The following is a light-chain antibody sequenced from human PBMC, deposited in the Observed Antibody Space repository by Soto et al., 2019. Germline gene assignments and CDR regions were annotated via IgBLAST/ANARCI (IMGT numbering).Light chain of an antibody. Sequence: EVVLTQSPATLSLSPGERATLSCRASESVGRYLAWYRQIPGQAPRLLIYDASNRATGVPDRFSGGGSGTDFTLTISSLEPEDFALYYCQQRSNLPRTFGQGTRLEI. CDR3: QQRSNLPRT. CDR1: ESVGRY. J-gene: IGKJ5*01. CDR2: DAS. V-gene: IGKV3-11*01.